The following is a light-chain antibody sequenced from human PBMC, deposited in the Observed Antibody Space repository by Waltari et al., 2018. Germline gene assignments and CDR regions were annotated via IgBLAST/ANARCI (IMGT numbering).Light chain of an antibody. Sequence: QSVLTQPHSASATPGQRVTIACSCSRSNTEINYVCWYQQFPGTDPTVLMFKNNPRPSGVSARFSAAKSGASASLAISGLRSDDEAAYYCGTWDDSLSRPVFGGGTKLTVL. J-gene: IGLJ3*02. CDR1: RSNTEINY. V-gene: IGLV1-47*01. CDR2: KNN. CDR3: GTWDDSLSRPV.